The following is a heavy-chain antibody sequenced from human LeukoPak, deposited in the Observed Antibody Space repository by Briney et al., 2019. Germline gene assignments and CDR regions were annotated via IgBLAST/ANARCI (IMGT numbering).Heavy chain of an antibody. J-gene: IGHJ6*03. CDR2: IRYDGSNK. Sequence: GGSLRLSCAASGFTFSSYGMHWVRQAPGKGLEGVAFIRYDGSNKYYADSVKGRFTISRDNSKNTLYLQMNSLRAEDTAVYYCANPPGKDYYYMDVWGKGTTVTVSS. CDR1: GFTFSSYG. V-gene: IGHV3-30*02. CDR3: ANPPGKDYYYMDV.